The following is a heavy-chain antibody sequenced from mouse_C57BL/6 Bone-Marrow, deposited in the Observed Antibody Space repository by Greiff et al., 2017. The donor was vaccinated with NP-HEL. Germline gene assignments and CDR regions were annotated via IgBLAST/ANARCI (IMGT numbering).Heavy chain of an antibody. CDR2: IYPGSGST. CDR3: ARCTTVVAWDYFDY. D-gene: IGHD1-1*01. J-gene: IGHJ2*01. V-gene: IGHV1-55*01. Sequence: QVQLQQPGAELVKPGASVKMSCKASGYTFTSYWITWVKQRPGQGLEWIGDIYPGSGSTNYNEKFKSKATLTVDTSSSTAYMQLSSLTSEDSAVYYCARCTTVVAWDYFDYWGQGTTLTVSS. CDR1: GYTFTSYW.